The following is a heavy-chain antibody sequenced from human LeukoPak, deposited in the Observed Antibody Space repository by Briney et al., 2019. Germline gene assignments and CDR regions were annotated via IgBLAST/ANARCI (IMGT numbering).Heavy chain of an antibody. CDR3: ACGYTVTTGFGY. J-gene: IGHJ4*02. V-gene: IGHV3-30*02. D-gene: IGHD4-17*01. Sequence: GGSLRLSCAASGFTFSSYGMHWVRQAPGKGLEWVAFIRYDGSNKYYADSVKGRFTISRDNSKNTLYLQMNSLRAEDTAVYYCACGYTVTTGFGYWGQGTLVTVSS. CDR2: IRYDGSNK. CDR1: GFTFSSYG.